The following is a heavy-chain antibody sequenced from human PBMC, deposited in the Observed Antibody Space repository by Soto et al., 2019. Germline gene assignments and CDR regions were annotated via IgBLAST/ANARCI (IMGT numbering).Heavy chain of an antibody. CDR3: VTGTYGWYFDY. CDR2: IYYSGTT. V-gene: IGHV4-31*03. CDR1: GGSISSGGYY. Sequence: QVQLQESGPGLVKPSQTLSLTCTVSGGSISSGGYYWSWIRQHPGKGLEWIGYIYYSGTTYYNPSLRSRVTISLDTSKSQFSLKLSSVTAADTAVYYCVTGTYGWYFDYGGQGTLVTVSS. D-gene: IGHD3-10*01. J-gene: IGHJ4*02.